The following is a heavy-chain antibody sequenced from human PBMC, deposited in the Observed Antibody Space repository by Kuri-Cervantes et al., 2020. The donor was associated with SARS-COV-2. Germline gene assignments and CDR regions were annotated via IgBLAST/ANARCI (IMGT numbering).Heavy chain of an antibody. CDR2: ICYSGST. D-gene: IGHD3-3*01. CDR1: GGSISSYY. Sequence: SETLSLTCTVSGGSISSYYWSWIRQPPGKGLEWNGYICYSGSTNSNPSLKSRVTLSVDTSKNKFSLKLSSVTAADTAVYYCVKGGARITNSGVVIANWFDPWGQGTLVTVSS. CDR3: VKGGARITNSGVVIANWFDP. J-gene: IGHJ5*02. V-gene: IGHV4-59*12.